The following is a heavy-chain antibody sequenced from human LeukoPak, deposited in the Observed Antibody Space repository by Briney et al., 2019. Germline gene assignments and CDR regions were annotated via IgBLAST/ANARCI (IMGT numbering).Heavy chain of an antibody. V-gene: IGHV1-2*02. CDR2: IIPNSGGT. CDR1: GYTFTGYY. D-gene: IGHD5-18*01. CDR3: ARVNKLLLSGFDY. Sequence: ASVKVSCKASGYTFTGYYMHWVRQAPGQGLEWMGWIIPNSGGTNYAQKFQGRVTMTRDTSISTAYMELSRPRSDDTAVYYCARVNKLLLSGFDYWGQGTLVTVSS. J-gene: IGHJ4*02.